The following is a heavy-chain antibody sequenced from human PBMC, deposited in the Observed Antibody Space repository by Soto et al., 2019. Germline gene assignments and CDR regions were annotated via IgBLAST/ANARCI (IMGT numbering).Heavy chain of an antibody. CDR1: GGSISSSNW. J-gene: IGHJ5*02. CDR3: ARDPQGEQQLATGWFDP. V-gene: IGHV4-4*02. D-gene: IGHD6-13*01. CDR2: IYHSGST. Sequence: QVQLQESGPGLVKPSGTLSLTCAVSGGSISSSNWWSWVRQPPGKGLEWIGEIYHSGSTNYNPSLKSRVTISVDKSKNQFSLKLSSVTAADTAVYYCARDPQGEQQLATGWFDPWGQGTLVTVSS.